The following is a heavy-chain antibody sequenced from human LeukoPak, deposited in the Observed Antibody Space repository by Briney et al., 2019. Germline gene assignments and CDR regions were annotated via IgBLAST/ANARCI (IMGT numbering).Heavy chain of an antibody. CDR2: INPNSGGT. CDR1: GYTFTGYY. J-gene: IGHJ4*02. Sequence: ASVKVSCKASGYTFTGYYMHWVRQAPGQGLEWMGWINPNSGGTNYAQKFQGRVTMTRDTSISTAYMELSRLRSDDTAVYYCARALTQSSIAATLDYWGQGTLVTMS. V-gene: IGHV1-2*02. CDR3: ARALTQSSIAATLDY. D-gene: IGHD6-6*01.